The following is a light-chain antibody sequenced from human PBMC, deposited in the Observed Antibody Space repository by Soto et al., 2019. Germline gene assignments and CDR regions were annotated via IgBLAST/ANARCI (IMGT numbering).Light chain of an antibody. V-gene: IGLV8-61*01. Sequence: QAVVTQEPSFSVSPGGTVTLTCGVSSGSVSTRYYPSWYQQTPGQAPRTLIYSTSTRSSGVPDRFSGSKSGTSASLVITGLRPEDEADYYCVAWDDNLSSRVFGGGTKLTVL. CDR2: STS. CDR1: SGSVSTRYY. J-gene: IGLJ3*02. CDR3: VAWDDNLSSRV.